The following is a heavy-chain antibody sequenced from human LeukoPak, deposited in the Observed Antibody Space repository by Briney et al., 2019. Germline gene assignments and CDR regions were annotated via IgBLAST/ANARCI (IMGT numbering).Heavy chain of an antibody. D-gene: IGHD3-3*01. CDR2: INHSGST. V-gene: IGHV4-34*01. CDR3: ARGTILGFYDAFDI. J-gene: IGHJ3*02. CDR1: GGSFSGYY. Sequence: PSETLSLTCAAYGGSFSGYYWSWLRQPPGKGLEWIGEINHSGSTNYNPSLKSRVTISVDTSKNQFSLKLSSVTAADTAVYYCARGTILGFYDAFDIWGQGTMVTVSS.